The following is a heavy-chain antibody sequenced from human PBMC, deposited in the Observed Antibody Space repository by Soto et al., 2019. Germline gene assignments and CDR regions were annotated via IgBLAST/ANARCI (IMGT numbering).Heavy chain of an antibody. J-gene: IGHJ5*02. CDR1: GGSITSDNW. V-gene: IGHV4-4*02. CDR3: ARVLRGWFDP. CDR2: ISHSGIT. Sequence: SETLSLTCAVSGGSITSDNWWTWVRQPPGGGLEWIGEISHSGITNYKASLKSRVTMSVDKTKNDVSLKLTSVTAADTAVFYCARVLRGWFDPWGQGTPVPVSS.